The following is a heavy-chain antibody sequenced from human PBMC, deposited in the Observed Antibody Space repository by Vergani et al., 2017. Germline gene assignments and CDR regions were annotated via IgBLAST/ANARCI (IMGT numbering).Heavy chain of an antibody. CDR3: ARGPWYCSSTSPCTDYYYYGMDV. V-gene: IGHV4-34*01. D-gene: IGHD2-2*01. CDR2: IKHSGST. J-gene: IGHJ6*02. CDR1: GGSFSGYY. Sequence: QVQLQQWGAGLLKPSETLSLTCAVYGGSFSGYYWSWIRQPPGKGLEWIGEIKHSGSTNYNPTLKSRVTISVDTSKNQFSLKLSSVTAADTAVYYCARGPWYCSSTSPCTDYYYYGMDVWGQGTTVTVSS.